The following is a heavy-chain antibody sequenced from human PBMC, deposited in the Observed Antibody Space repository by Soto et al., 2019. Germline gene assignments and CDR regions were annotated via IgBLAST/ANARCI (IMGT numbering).Heavy chain of an antibody. D-gene: IGHD6-19*01. V-gene: IGHV3-33*01. CDR1: GFTFSSYG. Sequence: GGSLRLSCAASGFTFSSYGTHWVRQAPGKGLEWATLIWYDGSEKYYADSVKGRFTISRDNSKNTLYLQMNSLRAEDTAVYYCARDRIAVAGNPEYFQHWGQGTLVTVSS. J-gene: IGHJ1*01. CDR3: ARDRIAVAGNPEYFQH. CDR2: IWYDGSEK.